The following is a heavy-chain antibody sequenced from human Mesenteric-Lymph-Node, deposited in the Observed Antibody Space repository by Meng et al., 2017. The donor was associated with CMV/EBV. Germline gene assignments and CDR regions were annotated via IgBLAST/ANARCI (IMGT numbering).Heavy chain of an antibody. D-gene: IGHD6-13*01. CDR2: INHSGST. CDR3: ARDAAAAGGNLQH. CDR1: GGSFSGYY. V-gene: IGHV4-34*01. Sequence: CAGYGGSFSGYYWSWIRQPPGKGLEWIGEINHSGSTNYNPSLKSRVTISADTSKNQFSLKLSSVTAADTAVYYCARDAAAAGGNLQHWGQGTLVTVSS. J-gene: IGHJ1*01.